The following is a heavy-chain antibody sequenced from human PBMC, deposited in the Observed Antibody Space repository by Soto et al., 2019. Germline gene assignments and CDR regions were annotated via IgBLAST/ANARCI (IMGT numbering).Heavy chain of an antibody. D-gene: IGHD2-2*01. J-gene: IGHJ5*02. CDR3: EKGGYCTSISCPRWFDP. V-gene: IGHV3-23*01. CDR1: GFTFSNYA. Sequence: GGSLRLSCAASGFTFSNYAMSWVRQAPGKGLEWVSGISATGGSTYYADSVKGRFTISRDNSRNTLYLQMNSLRAEDTAFYYREKGGYCTSISCPRWFDPWGQGTLVTVSS. CDR2: ISATGGST.